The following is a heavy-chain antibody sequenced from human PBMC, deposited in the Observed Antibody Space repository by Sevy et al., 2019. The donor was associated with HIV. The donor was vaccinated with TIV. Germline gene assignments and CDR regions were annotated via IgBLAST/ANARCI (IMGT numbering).Heavy chain of an antibody. CDR1: GGSFSGYY. J-gene: IGHJ5*02. D-gene: IGHD3-10*01. CDR3: ARGQDGVTMVRGVIITNWFDP. Sequence: SETLSLTCAVYGGSFSGYYWSWIRQPPGKGLEWIGEINHSGSTNYNPSLKSRVTISVDTSKNQFSLKLSSVTAADTAVYYCARGQDGVTMVRGVIITNWFDPWGQGTLVTVSS. V-gene: IGHV4-34*01. CDR2: INHSGST.